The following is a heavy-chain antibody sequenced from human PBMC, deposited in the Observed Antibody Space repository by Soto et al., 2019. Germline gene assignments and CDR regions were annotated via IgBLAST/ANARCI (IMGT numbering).Heavy chain of an antibody. CDR3: TRHGVSFTAFGGVSGPDY. CDR1: GCSISSSGCY. J-gene: IGHJ4*02. D-gene: IGHD3-3*01. V-gene: IGHV4-39*01. Sequence: QLQLQESGPGLVKPSETLSLTCTVSGCSISSSGCYWGWIRQPPGKGLEWIGNIYHSGSTNYNPSRRGRVTIAVDTSKNQFSLNLSSVTAAATAVSYCTRHGVSFTAFGGVSGPDYWGQGTLVIVSS. CDR2: IYHSGST.